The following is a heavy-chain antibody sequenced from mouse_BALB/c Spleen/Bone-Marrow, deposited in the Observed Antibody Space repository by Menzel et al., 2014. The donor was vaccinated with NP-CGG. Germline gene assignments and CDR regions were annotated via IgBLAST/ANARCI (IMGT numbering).Heavy chain of an antibody. J-gene: IGHJ4*01. CDR3: ARHEDLDIRRRLSAMDY. CDR2: FYPGSGSI. D-gene: IGHD2-12*01. CDR1: GYTFTDYI. Sequence: VKLMESGAELVKPGTSVNLSCKASGYTFTDYIIHWVKQRSGQGLEWIGWFYPGSGSIKYNEKFKDKATLTADKSSNTVYMELSRLTSEDSAVYFCARHEDLDIRRRLSAMDYWGQGTSITVSS. V-gene: IGHV1-62-2*01.